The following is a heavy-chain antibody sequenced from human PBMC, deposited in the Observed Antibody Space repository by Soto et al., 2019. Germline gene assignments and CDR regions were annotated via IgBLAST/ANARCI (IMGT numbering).Heavy chain of an antibody. CDR3: ARDLPATVTMYYFDY. CDR2: IKQDGSEK. Sequence: PGGSLRLSCAASGFTFSSYWMSWVRQAPGKGLEWVANIKQDGSEKYYVDSVKGRFTISRDNAKNSLYLQMNSLRAEDTAVYYCARDLPATVTMYYFDYWGQGTLVTVSS. J-gene: IGHJ4*02. D-gene: IGHD4-17*01. V-gene: IGHV3-7*01. CDR1: GFTFSSYW.